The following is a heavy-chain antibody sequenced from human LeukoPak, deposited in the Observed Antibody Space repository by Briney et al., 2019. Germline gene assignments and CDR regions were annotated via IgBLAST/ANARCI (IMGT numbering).Heavy chain of an antibody. Sequence: SETLSLTGTVAGCSISSYNWGWLRQPAGKGLEWIGRPYPSGTTNYHPSLKSRVATSVDTSKNQFSLRLTSVTAADTAGYYCATTNKLRGVTEYYFDYWGQGTLVTVSS. CDR1: GCSISSYN. D-gene: IGHD3-10*01. CDR2: PYPSGTT. CDR3: ATTNKLRGVTEYYFDY. J-gene: IGHJ4*02. V-gene: IGHV4-4*07.